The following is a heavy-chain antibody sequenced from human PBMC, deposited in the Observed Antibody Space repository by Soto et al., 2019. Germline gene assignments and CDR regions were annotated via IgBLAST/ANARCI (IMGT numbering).Heavy chain of an antibody. CDR2: ISAYNGNT. CDR3: ARDLPPPAYYYDSSGPDAFDI. D-gene: IGHD3-22*01. Sequence: GASVKVSCKASGYTFTSYGISWVRQAPGQGLEWMGWISAYNGNTNYAQKLQGRVTMTTDTSTSTAYMELRSLRSDDTAVYYCARDLPPPAYYYDSSGPDAFDIWGQGTMVTVPS. J-gene: IGHJ3*02. V-gene: IGHV1-18*04. CDR1: GYTFTSYG.